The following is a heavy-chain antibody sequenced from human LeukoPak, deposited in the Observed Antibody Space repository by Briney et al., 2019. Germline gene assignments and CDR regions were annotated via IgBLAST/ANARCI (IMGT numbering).Heavy chain of an antibody. CDR3: ASNLIVVRGLPDAFDI. J-gene: IGHJ3*02. Sequence: PGGSLRLSCAASGFTFSSYSMNWVRQAPGKGLEWVSSISSSSSYIYYADSVKGRFTISRGNAKNSLYLQMNSLRAEDTAVYYCASNLIVVRGLPDAFDIWGQGTMVTVSS. CDR1: GFTFSSYS. D-gene: IGHD2-15*01. CDR2: ISSSSSYI. V-gene: IGHV3-21*01.